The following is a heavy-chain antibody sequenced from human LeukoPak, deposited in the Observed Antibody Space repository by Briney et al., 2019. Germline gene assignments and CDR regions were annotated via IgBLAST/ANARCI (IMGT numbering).Heavy chain of an antibody. CDR3: AKDIFPYYYDSSGYNPSSTFDY. D-gene: IGHD3-22*01. V-gene: IGHV3-7*03. Sequence: TGGSLRLSCAASGFTFSSYWMSWVRQAPGKGLEWVANIKQDGSEKYYVDSVKGRFTISRDNAKNSLYLQMNSLRAEDTALYYCAKDIFPYYYDSSGYNPSSTFDYWGQGTLVTVSS. CDR1: GFTFSSYW. CDR2: IKQDGSEK. J-gene: IGHJ4*02.